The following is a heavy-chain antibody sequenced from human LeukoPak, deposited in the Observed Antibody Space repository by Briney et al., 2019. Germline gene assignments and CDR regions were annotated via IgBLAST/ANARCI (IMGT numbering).Heavy chain of an antibody. J-gene: IGHJ4*02. D-gene: IGHD3-10*01. Sequence: SETLSLTCTVSGGSISSYYWSWIRQPPGKGLEWIGYIYYSGSTNYNPSLKSRVTISVDTSKNQFSLKLSSVTAADTAVYYCAKDRGLLWFGELWLQDAFDYWGQGTLVTVSS. V-gene: IGHV4-59*01. CDR2: IYYSGST. CDR1: GGSISSYY. CDR3: AKDRGLLWFGELWLQDAFDY.